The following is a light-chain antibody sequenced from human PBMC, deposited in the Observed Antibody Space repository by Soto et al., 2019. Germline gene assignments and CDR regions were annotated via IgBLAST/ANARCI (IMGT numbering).Light chain of an antibody. CDR2: EVS. CDR3: SSYKSGATLV. V-gene: IGLV2-14*01. CDR1: SSDVGGYKH. Sequence: QSALTQPASVSGSPGQSITISCTGTSSDVGGYKHVAWYQQYPGKAPKLIIFEVSDRPSGVSNRFSGSKSSNTASLSISGLQPEDEADYYCSSYKSGATLVFGGGTKLTVL. J-gene: IGLJ2*01.